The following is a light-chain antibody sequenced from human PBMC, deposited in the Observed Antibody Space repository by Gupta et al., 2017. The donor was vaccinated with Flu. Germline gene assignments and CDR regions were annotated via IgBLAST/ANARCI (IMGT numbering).Light chain of an antibody. Sequence: DVVMTQSPLSLPVTLGQPASISCRSSQSLVYSDGNIYLHWIQQRPGQSPRRLIYQVSHRESGVPDRFSDSGSGTDFTLKISRVEAEDVGVYYCMQGSRWPWAFGQGTKVEIK. J-gene: IGKJ1*01. CDR2: QVS. CDR3: MQGSRWPWA. CDR1: QSLVYSDGNIY. V-gene: IGKV2-30*01.